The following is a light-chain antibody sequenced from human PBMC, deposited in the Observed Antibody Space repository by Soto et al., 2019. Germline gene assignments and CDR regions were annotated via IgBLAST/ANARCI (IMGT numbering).Light chain of an antibody. CDR2: GAS. CDR1: QSVRSN. V-gene: IGKV3-15*01. Sequence: EILLTPSPATLSLSPNEIATLSCRASQSVRSNLAWYQQKPGQSPRLLIYGASTRATGIPARFSGSGSGTEFTLTISSLQSEDFAVYYCQQYYDGPPITFGEGTRLEIK. J-gene: IGKJ5*01. CDR3: QQYYDGPPIT.